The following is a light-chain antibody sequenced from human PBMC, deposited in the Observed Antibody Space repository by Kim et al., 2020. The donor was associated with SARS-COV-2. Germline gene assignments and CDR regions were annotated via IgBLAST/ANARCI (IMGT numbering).Light chain of an antibody. CDR3: QTWGTGHWV. V-gene: IGLV4-69*01. J-gene: IGLJ3*02. CDR1: SGHSSYA. CDR2: LNSDGSH. Sequence: QPVLTQSPSASASLGASVKPTCTLSSGHSSYAIAWHQQQPEKGPRYLMKLNSDGSHSKGDGIPDRFSGSSSGDERYLTISSLQSEDEADYYCQTWGTGHWVFGGGTKLTVL.